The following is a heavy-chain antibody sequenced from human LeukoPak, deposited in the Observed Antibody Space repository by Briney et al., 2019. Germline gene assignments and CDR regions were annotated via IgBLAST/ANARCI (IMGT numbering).Heavy chain of an antibody. J-gene: IGHJ6*04. CDR3: ASSGTYYTRLDV. CDR2: IYHSGST. Sequence: SQTLSLTCTVSGGSISSGAYYWSWIRQPPGKGLEWIGYIYHSGSTYYNPSLKSRVTISIDRSKFSLKLTSVTAADTAVYYCASSGTYYTRLDVWGKGTTVTVSS. CDR1: GGSISSGAYY. D-gene: IGHD1-26*01. V-gene: IGHV4-30-2*01.